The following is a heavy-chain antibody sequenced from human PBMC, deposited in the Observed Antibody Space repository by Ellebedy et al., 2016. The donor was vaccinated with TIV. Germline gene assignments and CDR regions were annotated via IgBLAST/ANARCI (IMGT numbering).Heavy chain of an antibody. V-gene: IGHV4-34*01. J-gene: IGHJ4*02. Sequence: SETLSLXXPVNGGSFSGYYWTWIRQSPGKGLEWIGETNQSGSTKYTPSLMRRVTISADTSKNQFSLRLTSVTAADTAVYYCATGRGVWGTAAGRLDHWGQGTLVTVSS. CDR1: GGSFSGYY. CDR3: ATGRGVWGTAAGRLDH. CDR2: TNQSGST. D-gene: IGHD6-13*01.